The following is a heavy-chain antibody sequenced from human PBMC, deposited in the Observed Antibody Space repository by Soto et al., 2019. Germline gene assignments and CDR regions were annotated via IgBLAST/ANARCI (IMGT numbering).Heavy chain of an antibody. D-gene: IGHD2-2*01. J-gene: IGHJ6*03. CDR1: GGSISSSSYY. Sequence: SETLSLTCTVSGGSISSSSYYWGWIRQPPGKGLEWIGSIYYSGSTYYNPSLKSRVTISVDTSKNQFSLRLSSVTAADTAVYYCARHGLDIVVVPAVKGGIDYYYYMDVWGKGTTVTVSS. CDR3: ARHGLDIVVVPAVKGGIDYYYYMDV. CDR2: IYYSGST. V-gene: IGHV4-39*01.